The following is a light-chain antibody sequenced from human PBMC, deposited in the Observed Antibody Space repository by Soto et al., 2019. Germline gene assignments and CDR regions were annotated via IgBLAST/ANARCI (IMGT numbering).Light chain of an antibody. Sequence: IVLTQSPDTLSLSPGERATLSCRASQSVVSSFLAWFQQRPGQAPRLLIYGAFNRATGIPDRFSGSGSGTDFTLTINRLEPEDFAVYYCQLYGRSPTWTFGQGTKGDIK. CDR3: QLYGRSPTWT. CDR1: QSVVSSF. J-gene: IGKJ1*01. CDR2: GAF. V-gene: IGKV3-20*01.